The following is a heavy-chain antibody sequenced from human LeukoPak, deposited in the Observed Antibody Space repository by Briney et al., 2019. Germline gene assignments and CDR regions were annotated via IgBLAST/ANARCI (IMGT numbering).Heavy chain of an antibody. CDR3: ARQYISGQWYFDY. CDR2: ISCDGNHQ. J-gene: IGHJ4*02. CDR1: GFIISHYA. V-gene: IGHV3-30*04. Sequence: PGGSLRLSCAASGFIISHYAIHWVRQAPGKGLEWVAVISCDGNHQYYADSVKGRFTISRDNSKNTLYLQMNSLIPEDTAVYYRARQYISGQWYFDYWGQGTLVTVSS. D-gene: IGHD5-18*01.